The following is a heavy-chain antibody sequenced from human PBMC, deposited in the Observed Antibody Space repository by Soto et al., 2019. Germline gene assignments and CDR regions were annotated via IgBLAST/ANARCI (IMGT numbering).Heavy chain of an antibody. CDR1: GFTFSDFH. Sequence: QVQLVESGGGLVKPGGSLRLSCAASGFTFSDFHMIWVRQAPGQGLEWISYIYRGGSTVSYADSVQGRFTISRDNAKNSLYLQRDSLRVEATAVQYWAKRKGGTTGDAVDVWGPGTAVTISS. D-gene: IGHD1-7*01. J-gene: IGHJ6*01. CDR3: AKRKGGTTGDAVDV. CDR2: IYRGGSTV. V-gene: IGHV3-11*01.